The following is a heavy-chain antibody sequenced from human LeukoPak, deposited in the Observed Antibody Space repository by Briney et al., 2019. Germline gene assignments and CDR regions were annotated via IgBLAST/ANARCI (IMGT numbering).Heavy chain of an antibody. Sequence: ASVKVSCKASGYTFTSYDINWVRQATGQGLEWMGWMNPNSGNTGYAQKFQGRVTMTRNTSISTAYMELSSLRSEDTGVYYCARGSAARLITYYYYYYMDVWGKGTTATVSS. CDR2: MNPNSGNT. V-gene: IGHV1-8*01. CDR3: ARGSAARLITYYYYYYMDV. CDR1: GYTFTSYD. D-gene: IGHD6-6*01. J-gene: IGHJ6*03.